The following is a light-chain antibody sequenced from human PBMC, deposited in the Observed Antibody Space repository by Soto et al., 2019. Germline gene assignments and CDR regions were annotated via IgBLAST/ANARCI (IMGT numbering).Light chain of an antibody. V-gene: IGKV4-1*01. CDR3: QQYYNTPIT. J-gene: IGKJ5*01. CDR2: WAS. CDR1: QSVLYCSNSKNY. Sequence: DIVMTQSPDSLAVSLGERATINCKRSQSVLYCSNSKNYLAWYQQKPGQPPKLLIYWASTRASGVPDRFSGSGSGTDFTLTISSLQAEDVAVYYCQQYYNTPITFGQGTRLEIK.